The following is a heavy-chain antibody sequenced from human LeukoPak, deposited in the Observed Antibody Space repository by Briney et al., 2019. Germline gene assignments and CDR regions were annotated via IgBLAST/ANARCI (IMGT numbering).Heavy chain of an antibody. J-gene: IGHJ4*02. CDR2: ISGSGGST. CDR3: ARQWSSGWSFFDY. CDR1: GFTFSSYA. Sequence: GGSLRLSCAASGFTFSSYAMSWVLQAPGKGLEWVSAISGSGGSTYYADSVKGRFTISRDNSKNTLYLQMNSLRAEDTAVYYCARQWSSGWSFFDYWGQGTLVTVSS. D-gene: IGHD6-19*01. V-gene: IGHV3-23*01.